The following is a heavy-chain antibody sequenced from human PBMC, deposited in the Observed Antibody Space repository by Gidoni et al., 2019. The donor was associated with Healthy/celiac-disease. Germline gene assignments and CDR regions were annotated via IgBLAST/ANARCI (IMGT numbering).Heavy chain of an antibody. CDR3: ARTDIVVVPAANYGMDV. CDR2: INPNSGGT. CDR1: GYTFTGSY. Sequence: QVQLVQSGAEVKKPGASVKVSCKASGYTFTGSYMHWVRQAPGQGLEWMGWINPNSGGTNYAQKFQGRVTMTRDTSISTAYMELSRLRSDDTAVYYCARTDIVVVPAANYGMDVWGQGTTVTVSS. D-gene: IGHD2-2*01. J-gene: IGHJ6*02. V-gene: IGHV1-2*02.